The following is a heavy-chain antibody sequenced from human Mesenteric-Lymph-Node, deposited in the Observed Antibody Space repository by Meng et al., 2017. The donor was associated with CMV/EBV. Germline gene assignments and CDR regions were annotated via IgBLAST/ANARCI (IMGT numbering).Heavy chain of an antibody. CDR3: AKDHHGDYVDFDY. V-gene: IGHV3-23*01. CDR2: ISGSGTIT. Sequence: GESLKISCAASGFTFSDHAVSWVRQAPGKGLEWVSLISGSGTITYFADSVKGRFTISRDNSKNTLYLQMNSLRAEDTAVYYCAKDHHGDYVDFDYWGQGTLVTVSS. CDR1: GFTFSDHA. J-gene: IGHJ4*02. D-gene: IGHD4-17*01.